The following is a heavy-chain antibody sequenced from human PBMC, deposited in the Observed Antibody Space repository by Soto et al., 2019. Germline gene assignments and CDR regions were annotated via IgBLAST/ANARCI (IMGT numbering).Heavy chain of an antibody. J-gene: IGHJ3*02. Sequence: QLHLVQSGAVVKKPGASVTVSCSASGYPVTAYYMHWVRQAPGRGLEWMGGINPATGAAKYTQTFLGRVTMNRDTSPSTFFMGLSGLTSEDTAVFYCARGGGVGVAGSAAFDMWGQGTLVTVSS. D-gene: IGHD3-3*01. CDR1: GYPVTAYY. CDR2: INPATGAA. CDR3: ARGGGVGVAGSAAFDM. V-gene: IGHV1-2*02.